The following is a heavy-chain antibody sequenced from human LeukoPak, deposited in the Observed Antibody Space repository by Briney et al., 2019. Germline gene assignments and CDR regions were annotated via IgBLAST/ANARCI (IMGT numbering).Heavy chain of an antibody. V-gene: IGHV3-23*01. D-gene: IGHD3-22*01. Sequence: GGSLRLSCAASGFTFSSYAMSWVRQAPGKGLEWVSAISGSGGSTYYADSVKGRFTISRDNAKNSLYLQMNSLRAEDTAVYYCARDTYYYDSSGYYPFDYWGQGTLVTVSS. CDR3: ARDTYYYDSSGYYPFDY. CDR2: ISGSGGST. J-gene: IGHJ4*02. CDR1: GFTFSSYA.